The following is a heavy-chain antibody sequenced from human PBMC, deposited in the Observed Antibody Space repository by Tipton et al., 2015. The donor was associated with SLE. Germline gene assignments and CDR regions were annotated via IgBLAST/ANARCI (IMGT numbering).Heavy chain of an antibody. CDR3: ARQGGRPYGMDV. D-gene: IGHD3-16*01. J-gene: IGHJ6*02. Sequence: GHVTISADKSISTAYLQWSSLKASDTAMYYCARQGGRPYGMDVWGQGTTVTVSS. V-gene: IGHV5-10-1*01.